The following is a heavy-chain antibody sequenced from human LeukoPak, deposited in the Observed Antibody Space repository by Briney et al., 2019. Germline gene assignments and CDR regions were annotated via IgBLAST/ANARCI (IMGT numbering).Heavy chain of an antibody. CDR2: ISACNGNT. V-gene: IGHV1-18*01. CDR1: GYTFTSYG. CDR3: ARDRSDSSGWYLVPYCYYYYGIDV. J-gene: IGHJ6*02. Sequence: ASVKVSCMASGYTFTSYGISWVRQAPGHGLEWVGWISACNGNTNYAQKLQGRVTMTTDTSTSTAYMELRSLRSDDTTVYSCARDRSDSSGWYLVPYCYYYYGIDVWGQGTTVTVSS. D-gene: IGHD6-19*01.